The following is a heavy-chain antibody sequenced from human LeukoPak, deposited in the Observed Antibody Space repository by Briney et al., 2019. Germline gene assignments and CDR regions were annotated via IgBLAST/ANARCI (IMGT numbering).Heavy chain of an antibody. J-gene: IGHJ4*02. CDR1: GLTVSSTY. CDR3: TKDNGGPYAAMDY. V-gene: IGHV3-66*01. D-gene: IGHD5-18*01. Sequence: GGSLRLSCAASGLTVSSTYMSWVRQTPGKGLEWVSVIYSGGSTYYADSVKGRFTISRDNSKNTLYLQINSLRAEDTAVYYCTKDNGGPYAAMDYWGQGTLVAVSS. CDR2: IYSGGST.